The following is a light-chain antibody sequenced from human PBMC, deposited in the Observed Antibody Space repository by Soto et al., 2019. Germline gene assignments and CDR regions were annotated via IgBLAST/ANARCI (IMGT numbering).Light chain of an antibody. J-gene: IGLJ1*01. CDR1: SSYVGGYNY. CDR3: SSYTSSSTRV. CDR2: DVS. V-gene: IGLV2-14*01. Sequence: QSALTQPAPVSGSPGQSITLSCTGTSSYVGGYNYVSWYQQHPGKAPKLMIYDVSNRPSGVSNRFSGSKSGNTASLTISGLQAEDEADYYCSSYTSSSTRVFGTGTKVTVL.